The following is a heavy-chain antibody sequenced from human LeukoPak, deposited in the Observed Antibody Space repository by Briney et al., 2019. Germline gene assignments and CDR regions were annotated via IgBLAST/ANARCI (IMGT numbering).Heavy chain of an antibody. Sequence: GGSLRLSCAASGFTFSNYAMSWVRQAPGKGLEWVSAITNSGDNTYYADSVKGRFTFSRDNSKNTLYLQMNSLRAEDTAVYYCAKDWGNWYFDLWGRGTLVTVSS. CDR3: AKDWGNWYFDL. J-gene: IGHJ2*01. CDR1: GFTFSNYA. D-gene: IGHD7-27*01. CDR2: ITNSGDNT. V-gene: IGHV3-23*01.